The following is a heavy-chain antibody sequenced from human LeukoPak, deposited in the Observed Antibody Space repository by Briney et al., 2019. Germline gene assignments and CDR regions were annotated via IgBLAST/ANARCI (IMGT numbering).Heavy chain of an antibody. Sequence: GGSLRLSCAASGFTFSSYAMTWVRQAPGKGLEWVSAISGSGGSTYYADSVKGRFTISRDNSKNTLYLQMDSLRAEDMALYYCAKDQGGGYQLPQEGFDYWGQGTLVTVSS. CDR1: GFTFSSYA. D-gene: IGHD2-2*01. CDR2: ISGSGGST. V-gene: IGHV3-23*01. J-gene: IGHJ4*02. CDR3: AKDQGGGYQLPQEGFDY.